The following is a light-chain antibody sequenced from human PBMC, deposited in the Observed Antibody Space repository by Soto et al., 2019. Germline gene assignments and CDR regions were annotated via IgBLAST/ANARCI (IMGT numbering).Light chain of an antibody. CDR1: LSVSSSY. CDR3: QQYGSSRT. V-gene: IGKV3-20*01. CDR2: GAS. J-gene: IGKJ1*01. Sequence: EIVLTQSPGTLSLSPGERATLSCRASLSVSSSYLAWYQQKPGQAPRLLIYGASSRATGIPDRFSGSGSGTDFTLTISRLEPEDFAVYYCQQYGSSRTFGQGTKV.